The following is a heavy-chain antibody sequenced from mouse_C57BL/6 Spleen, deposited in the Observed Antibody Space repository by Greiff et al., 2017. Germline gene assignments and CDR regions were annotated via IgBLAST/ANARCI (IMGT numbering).Heavy chain of an antibody. V-gene: IGHV1-52*01. CDR2: IDPSDSET. CDR3: AREGNWVYFDY. CDR1: GYTFTSYW. J-gene: IGHJ2*01. Sequence: QVHVKQSGAELVRPGSSVKLSCKASGYTFTSYWMHWVKQRPIQGLEWIGNIDPSDSETHYNQKFKDKATLTVDKSSSTAYMPRSSLTSEDSAVYYCAREGNWVYFDYWGQGTTLTVSS. D-gene: IGHD4-1*01.